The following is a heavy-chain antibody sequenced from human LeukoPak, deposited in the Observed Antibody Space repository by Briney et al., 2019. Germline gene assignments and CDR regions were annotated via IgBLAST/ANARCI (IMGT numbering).Heavy chain of an antibody. J-gene: IGHJ4*02. CDR3: TTPLSSSSLLVNY. D-gene: IGHD6-6*01. CDR2: IKSKTDGGTT. V-gene: IGHV3-15*01. CDR1: GFTFSNAW. Sequence: GGSLRLSCAASGFTFSNAWMSWVRQAPGKGLEWVGRIKSKTDGGTTDYAAPVKGRFTISRDDSKNTLYLQMNSLKTEDTAVYYCTTPLSSSSLLVNYWGQGTLVTVSS.